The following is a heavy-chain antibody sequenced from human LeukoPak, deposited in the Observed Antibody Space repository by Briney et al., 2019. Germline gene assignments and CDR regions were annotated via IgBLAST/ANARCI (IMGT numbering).Heavy chain of an antibody. Sequence: GGSLRLSCAASGFTFDDYGMHWVRQTPGKGLEWVAGISWNSGDTDYADSVKGRFTISRDNAKNSLYLQMNSLRAEDTALYYCAKDLSSAIDYWGQGTLVTVSS. J-gene: IGHJ4*02. D-gene: IGHD2-2*01. CDR3: AKDLSSAIDY. CDR1: GFTFDDYG. CDR2: ISWNSGDT. V-gene: IGHV3-9*01.